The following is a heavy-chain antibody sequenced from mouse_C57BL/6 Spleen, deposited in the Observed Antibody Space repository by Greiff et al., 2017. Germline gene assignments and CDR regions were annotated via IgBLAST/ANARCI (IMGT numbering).Heavy chain of an antibody. CDR3: VQLTGALAY. CDR2: IHPNSGST. J-gene: IGHJ2*01. V-gene: IGHV1-64*01. D-gene: IGHD4-1*01. CDR1: GYTFTSYW. Sequence: QVQLQQPGAELVKPGASVKLSCKASGYTFTSYWMHWVKQRPGQGLEWIGMIHPNSGSTYYNEKFKSQATLTADNSSRTAYMQLSSLTSEDSAVYYSVQLTGALAYWGQGTTLTVSS.